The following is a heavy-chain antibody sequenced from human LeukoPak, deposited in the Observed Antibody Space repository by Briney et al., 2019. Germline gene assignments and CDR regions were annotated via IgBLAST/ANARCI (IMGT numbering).Heavy chain of an antibody. Sequence: ASVKVSCKASGYTFTIYDINWVRQVTGQGLEWMGWMNPNSGNAGYAQMFQGRVTMTRDTSINTAYVELSSLRSEDTAVYYCAISRVVGAARFAFDIWGQGTMITVSS. V-gene: IGHV1-8*01. J-gene: IGHJ3*02. D-gene: IGHD2-15*01. CDR2: MNPNSGNA. CDR1: GYTFTIYD. CDR3: AISRVVGAARFAFDI.